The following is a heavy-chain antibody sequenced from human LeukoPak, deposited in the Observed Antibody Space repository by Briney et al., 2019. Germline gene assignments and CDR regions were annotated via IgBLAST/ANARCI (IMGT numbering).Heavy chain of an antibody. V-gene: IGHV3-21*01. CDR2: ISSSSSYI. D-gene: IGHD3-22*01. CDR3: ASSITMILLRY. CDR1: GFTFISYS. J-gene: IGHJ4*02. Sequence: PGGSLRLSCAASGFTFISYSMNWVRQAPGKGLGWVSSISSSSSYIYYADSVKGRFTISRDNAKNSLYLQMNSLRAEDTAVYYCASSITMILLRYWGQGTLVTVSS.